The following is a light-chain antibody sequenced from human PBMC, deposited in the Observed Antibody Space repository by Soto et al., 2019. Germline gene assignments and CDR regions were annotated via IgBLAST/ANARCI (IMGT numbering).Light chain of an antibody. V-gene: IGLV1-51*01. CDR3: GTWDNNLDAWV. CDR1: TSNIGRNF. Sequence: QSVLTQPPSVSAAPGQRITISCSGTTSNIGRNFVSWYHQFPGAAPELIIYDNDKRPAGIPDRFSGSRSDTSATLGITGRQPGDEADYYCGTWDNNLDAWVFGGGTKLTVL. J-gene: IGLJ3*02. CDR2: DND.